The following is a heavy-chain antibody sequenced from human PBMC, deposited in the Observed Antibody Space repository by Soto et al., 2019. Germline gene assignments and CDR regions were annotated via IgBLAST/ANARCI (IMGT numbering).Heavy chain of an antibody. Sequence: SETLSLTCTVSGGSISSSGYYWGWIRQPPGKGLEWIGSIYYSGSTNYNPSLKSRVTISVDTSKNQFSLKLSSVTAADTAVYYCARGRRFGELLHLTRGGDYYFDYWGQGTLVTVSS. J-gene: IGHJ4*02. CDR3: ARGRRFGELLHLTRGGDYYFDY. D-gene: IGHD3-10*01. V-gene: IGHV4-39*07. CDR2: IYYSGST. CDR1: GGSISSSGYY.